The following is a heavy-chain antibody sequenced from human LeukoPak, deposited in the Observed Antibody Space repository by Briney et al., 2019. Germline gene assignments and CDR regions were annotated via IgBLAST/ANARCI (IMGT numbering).Heavy chain of an antibody. CDR2: INPNSGDT. D-gene: IGHD6-19*01. J-gene: IGHJ4*02. CDR1: GYTFTGYY. V-gene: IGHV1-2*02. Sequence: ASVKVSCKASGYTFTGYYIHWVRQAPGQGLEWMGWINPNSGDTNYAQKFQGRVTMTRGTSITTAYMELSSLRSDDTAVYYCARVFGSSGSHLPGDYWGQGTLVTVSS. CDR3: ARVFGSSGSHLPGDY.